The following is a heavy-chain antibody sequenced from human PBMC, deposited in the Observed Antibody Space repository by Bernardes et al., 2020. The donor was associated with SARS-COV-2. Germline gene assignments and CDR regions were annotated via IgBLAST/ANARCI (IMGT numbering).Heavy chain of an antibody. Sequence: ASVKVSCKASGYIFTDFGVIWVRQAPGQGLEWMGWISPYNGNTNYAQKFQGRITLTTDTSTSTAYMELRSLRSDDTAVYYCAREVASTGYYYGYFDHCCQGTQFTVSA. V-gene: IGHV1-18*01. CDR1: GYIFTDFG. J-gene: IGHJ4*02. CDR3: AREVASTGYYYGYFDH. CDR2: ISPYNGNT. D-gene: IGHD3-22*01.